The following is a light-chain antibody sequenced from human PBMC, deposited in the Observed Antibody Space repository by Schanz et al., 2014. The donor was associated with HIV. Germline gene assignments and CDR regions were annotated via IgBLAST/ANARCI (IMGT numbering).Light chain of an antibody. CDR1: SSDVGDYNY. CDR2: EVS. J-gene: IGLJ3*02. Sequence: QSALTQPPSASGSPGQSVTISCTGTSSDVGDYNYVSWYQQHPGKAPKIMIFEVSKRPSGVPDRFSGSKSGNTASLTVSGLQAEDEADYYCSSYVGTNNLWVFGGGTKLTVL. V-gene: IGLV2-8*01. CDR3: SSYVGTNNLWV.